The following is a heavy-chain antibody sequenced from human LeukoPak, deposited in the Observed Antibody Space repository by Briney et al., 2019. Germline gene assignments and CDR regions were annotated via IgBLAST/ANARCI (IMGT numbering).Heavy chain of an antibody. CDR3: ARDKALRDGYNGFDY. D-gene: IGHD5-24*01. CDR1: GGSISSYY. Sequence: SETLSLTCTVSGGSISSYYWSWIRQPSGKGLEWIGYIFYSGSTNYNPSLKSRVTISVDTSKNQFSLKLSSVTAADTAVYYCARDKALRDGYNGFDYWGQGTLVTVSS. V-gene: IGHV4-59*01. J-gene: IGHJ4*02. CDR2: IFYSGST.